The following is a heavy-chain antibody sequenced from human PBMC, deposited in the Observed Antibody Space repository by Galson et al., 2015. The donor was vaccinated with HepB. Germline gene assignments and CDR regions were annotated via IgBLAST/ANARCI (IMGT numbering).Heavy chain of an antibody. CDR3: ARGLRWDLSGWYFDL. CDR2: ISPSGSTK. D-gene: IGHD1-26*01. V-gene: IGHV3-48*03. J-gene: IGHJ2*01. Sequence: SLRLSCAPSGFTFSNYNFNWVRQAPGQGLEWVSYISPSGSTKSYADSVKGRFTISRDNARNVLFLQMNSLRGEDTALYYCARGLRWDLSGWYFDLWGRGTLVTVSS. CDR1: GFTFSNYN.